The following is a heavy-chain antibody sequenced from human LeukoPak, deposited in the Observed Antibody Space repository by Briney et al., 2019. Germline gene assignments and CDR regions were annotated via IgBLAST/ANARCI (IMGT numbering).Heavy chain of an antibody. V-gene: IGHV4-30-4*01. J-gene: IGHJ4*02. Sequence: SQTLSLTCTVSGGSISSGDYYWSWIRQPPGKGLEWIGYIYYSGSTYYNPSLKSRVTISVDTSKNQFSLKLSSVTAADTAVYYCARGSGYYVVTPSRFDYWGQGTLVTVSS. CDR1: GGSISSGDYY. D-gene: IGHD3-22*01. CDR3: ARGSGYYVVTPSRFDY. CDR2: IYYSGST.